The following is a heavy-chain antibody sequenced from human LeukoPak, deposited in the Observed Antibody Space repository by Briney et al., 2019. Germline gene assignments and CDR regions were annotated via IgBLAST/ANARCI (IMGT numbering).Heavy chain of an antibody. J-gene: IGHJ4*02. V-gene: IGHV3-21*01. CDR2: ISSSSYI. CDR3: ARGGSRGATPFDY. D-gene: IGHD1-26*01. CDR1: GFTFSSYS. Sequence: GGSLRLTCAASGFTFSSYSMNWVRQAPGKGLEWVSSISSSSYIYYADSVKGRFTISRDNAENSLYLQMNSLRAEDTAVYYCARGGSRGATPFDYWGQGTLVTVSS.